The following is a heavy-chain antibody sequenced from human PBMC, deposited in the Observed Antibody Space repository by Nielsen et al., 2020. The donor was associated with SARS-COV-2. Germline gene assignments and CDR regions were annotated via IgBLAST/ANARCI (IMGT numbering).Heavy chain of an antibody. CDR1: GFTFDDYA. CDR3: AKDPSGWGDNFDY. Sequence: GGSLRLSCAASGFTFDDYAMHWVRQAPGKGLEWVSGISWNSGSIGYADSVKGRFTISRDNAKNSLYLQMNSLRAEDTALYYCAKDPSGWGDNFDYWGQGTLVTVSS. D-gene: IGHD6-19*01. V-gene: IGHV3-9*01. J-gene: IGHJ4*02. CDR2: ISWNSGSI.